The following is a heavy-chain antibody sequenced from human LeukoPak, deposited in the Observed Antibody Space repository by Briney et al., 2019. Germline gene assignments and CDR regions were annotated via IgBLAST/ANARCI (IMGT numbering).Heavy chain of an antibody. V-gene: IGHV4-39*01. CDR1: GGSISSSSYY. CDR2: IYYSGSS. Sequence: SETLSLTCTASGGSISSSSYYWGWIRQPPGKGLEWIGSIYYSGSSYYTPSLKSRLTISVDTSKDQFSLKLTSVTAADTAVYYCAASGYSTRWYYYDFWGQGTLVTVSS. J-gene: IGHJ4*02. CDR3: AASGYSTRWYYYDF. D-gene: IGHD2-8*01.